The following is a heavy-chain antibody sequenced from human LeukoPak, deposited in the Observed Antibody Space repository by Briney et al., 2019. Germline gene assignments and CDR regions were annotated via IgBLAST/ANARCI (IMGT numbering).Heavy chain of an antibody. Sequence: VRLGGSLRLSCAASGLNLDAYAMHWVRQAPGKGLEWVSLISEDGTITYYADSVKGRFTISRDNSKNSLFLEMNSLRSEDTALYYCAKDTPLFYHYYGIDVWGQGTTVTVSS. V-gene: IGHV3-43*02. CDR1: GLNLDAYA. CDR2: ISEDGTIT. CDR3: AKDTPLFYHYYGIDV. J-gene: IGHJ6*02.